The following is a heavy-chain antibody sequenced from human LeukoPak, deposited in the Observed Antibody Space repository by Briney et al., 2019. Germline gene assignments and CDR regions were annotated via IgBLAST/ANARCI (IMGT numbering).Heavy chain of an antibody. CDR3: ARDFGSSSWYDY. Sequence: ASAKVSCKASGYTFTGYYMHWVRQAPGQGLEWMGWINPNSGGTNYAQKFQGRVTMTRDTSISTAYMELSRLRSDDTAVYYCARDFGSSSWYDYWGQGTLVTVSS. CDR1: GYTFTGYY. CDR2: INPNSGGT. V-gene: IGHV1-2*02. D-gene: IGHD6-13*01. J-gene: IGHJ4*02.